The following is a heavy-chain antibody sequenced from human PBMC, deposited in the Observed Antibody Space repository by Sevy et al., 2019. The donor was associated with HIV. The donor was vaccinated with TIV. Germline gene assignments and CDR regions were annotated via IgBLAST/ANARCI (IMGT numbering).Heavy chain of an antibody. J-gene: IGHJ4*02. V-gene: IGHV1-18*01. Sequence: ASVKVSCKASGFSFSSYGFTWVRQAPGQGLEWMGWIGVYNGNSNSAQRLQGRVTLTTDTSTSPVYMEPSGLKSDDTAVYYWARVPTYYYGSSTYFDYWGQGTPVTVSS. CDR1: GFSFSSYG. CDR3: ARVPTYYYGSSTYFDY. CDR2: IGVYNGNS. D-gene: IGHD3-10*01.